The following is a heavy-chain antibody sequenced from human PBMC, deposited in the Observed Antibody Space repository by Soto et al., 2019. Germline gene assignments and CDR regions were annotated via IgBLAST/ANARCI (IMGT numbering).Heavy chain of an antibody. V-gene: IGHV1-69*13. J-gene: IGHJ6*02. Sequence: SVKVSCKASGGTFSSYAISWVRQAPGQGLEWMGGIIPIFGTANYAQKFQGRVTITADESTSTAYMELSSLRSEDTAVYYCARDGVEQWQLEDYYYGMDVWGQGTTVTVSS. CDR1: GGTFSSYA. CDR3: ARDGVEQWQLEDYYYGMDV. D-gene: IGHD6-19*01. CDR2: IIPIFGTA.